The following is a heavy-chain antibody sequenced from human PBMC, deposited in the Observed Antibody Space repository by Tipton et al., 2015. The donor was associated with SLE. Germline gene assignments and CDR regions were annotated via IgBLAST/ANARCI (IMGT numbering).Heavy chain of an antibody. V-gene: IGHV4-39*07. D-gene: IGHD5-18*01. CDR2: IYYTGTTT. J-gene: IGHJ5*02. Sequence: TLSLTCTVSGGSVSSSSRYWAWIRQPPGKGLEWIGSIYYTGTTTYYNSFLKSRVTMSVDTSKNQFSLRLTSVIAADTAVYYCARLHGYSYGLNWFDPWGQGTLISVSS. CDR1: GGSVSSSSRY. CDR3: ARLHGYSYGLNWFDP.